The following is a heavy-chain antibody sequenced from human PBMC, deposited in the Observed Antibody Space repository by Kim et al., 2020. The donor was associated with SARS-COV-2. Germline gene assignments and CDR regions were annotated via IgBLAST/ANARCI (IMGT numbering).Heavy chain of an antibody. Sequence: SETLSLTCTVSGGSISSGGYYWSWIRQHPGKGLEWIGYIYYSGSTYYNPSLKSRVTISVDTSKNQFSLKLSSVTAADTAVYYCAREGGGTVAGTWVDYWGQGTLVTVSS. CDR2: IYYSGST. CDR1: GGSISSGGYY. D-gene: IGHD6-19*01. V-gene: IGHV4-31*03. CDR3: AREGGGTVAGTWVDY. J-gene: IGHJ4*02.